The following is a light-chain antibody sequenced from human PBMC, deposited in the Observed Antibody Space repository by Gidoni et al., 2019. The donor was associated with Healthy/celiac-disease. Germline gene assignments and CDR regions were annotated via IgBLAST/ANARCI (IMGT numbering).Light chain of an antibody. V-gene: IGLV1-47*01. J-gene: IGLJ3*02. CDR3: AAWDDSLSGL. CDR1: SSNIGSNY. CDR2: RNN. Sequence: GERVTISCSGSSSNIGSNYVYWYQQLPGTAPKLLIYRNNQRPSGVPDRFSGSKSGTSASLAISGLRSEDEADYYCAAWDDSLSGLFGGGTKLTVL.